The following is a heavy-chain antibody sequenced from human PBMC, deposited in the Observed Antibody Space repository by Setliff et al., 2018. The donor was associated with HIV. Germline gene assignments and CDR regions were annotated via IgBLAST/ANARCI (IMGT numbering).Heavy chain of an antibody. CDR3: AREENSSSWYAYFDY. V-gene: IGHV4-38-2*02. CDR2: IYHSGST. J-gene: IGHJ4*02. Sequence: SETLSLTCTVSGYSISSGYYWGWIRQPPGKGLEWIGSIYHSGSTYYNPSLKSRVTISVDTSKNQFSLKLSSVTAADTAVYYCAREENSSSWYAYFDYWGQGTLVTVSS. D-gene: IGHD6-13*01. CDR1: GYSISSGYY.